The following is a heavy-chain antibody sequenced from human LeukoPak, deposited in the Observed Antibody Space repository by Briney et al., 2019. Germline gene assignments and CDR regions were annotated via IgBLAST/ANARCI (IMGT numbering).Heavy chain of an antibody. CDR3: ARDLDNWNDYYYYGMDV. D-gene: IGHD1-20*01. Sequence: ASVKVSCKASGGTFSSYAISWVRQAPGQRLEWMGWINAGNGNTKYSQKFQGRVTITRDTSASTAYMELSSLRSEDTAVYYCARDLDNWNDYYYYGMDVWGQGTTVTVSS. J-gene: IGHJ6*02. CDR2: INAGNGNT. V-gene: IGHV1-3*01. CDR1: GGTFSSYA.